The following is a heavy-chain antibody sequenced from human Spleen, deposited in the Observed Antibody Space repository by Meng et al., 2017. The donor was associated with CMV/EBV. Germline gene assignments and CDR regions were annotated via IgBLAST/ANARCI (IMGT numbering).Heavy chain of an antibody. V-gene: IGHV4-34*01. CDR3: ARGLHSSSWYWFDP. J-gene: IGHJ5*02. D-gene: IGHD6-13*01. CDR1: GGSFSGYY. Sequence: ESLKISCAVYGGSFSGYYWSWIRQPPGKGLEWIGEINHSGSTNYNPSLKSRVTISVDTSKNQFSLKLSSVTAADTAVYYCARGLHSSSWYWFDPWGQGTLVTVSS. CDR2: INHSGST.